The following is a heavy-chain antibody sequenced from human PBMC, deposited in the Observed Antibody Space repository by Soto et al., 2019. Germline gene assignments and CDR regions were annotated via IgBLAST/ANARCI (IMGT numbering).Heavy chain of an antibody. CDR3: ARVPPYSAYYFDY. CDR2: ISYDGSNK. D-gene: IGHD4-4*01. J-gene: IGHJ4*02. CDR1: GFTFSSYA. V-gene: IGHV3-30-3*01. Sequence: PGGSLRLSXAASGFTFSSYAMHWVRQAPGKGLEWVAVISYDGSNKYYADSVKGRFTISRDNSKNTLYLQMNSLRAEDTAVYYCARVPPYSAYYFDYWGQGTLVTVSS.